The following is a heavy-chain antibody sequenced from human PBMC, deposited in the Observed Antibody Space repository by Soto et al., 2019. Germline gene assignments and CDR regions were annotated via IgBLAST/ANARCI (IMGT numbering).Heavy chain of an antibody. D-gene: IGHD1-26*01. CDR2: IVPMLGIT. CDR1: GGTSTIYT. J-gene: IGHJ4*02. CDR3: ATEKYGARRVGVYD. Sequence: QVPLVQSGTELKKPGSSVKVSCGASGGTSTIYTITWVRQAPGQGLAWMGRIVPMLGITNYARNFQDRLTITADQSKGTAYMQLSSLRFEDTALYYCATEKYGARRVGVYDWGQGTQVTVPS. V-gene: IGHV1-69*08.